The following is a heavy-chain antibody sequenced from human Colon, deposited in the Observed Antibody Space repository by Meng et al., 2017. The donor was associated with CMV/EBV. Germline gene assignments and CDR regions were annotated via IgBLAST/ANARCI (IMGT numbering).Heavy chain of an antibody. Sequence: ETLSLTCAASGFTFSTYWMTWVRQAPGKGLEWVANIKQDGSEKSYVDSVKGRFTISRDNSKNTLYLQMNSLRAEDTAVYYCAKEQNSGSYLCFDYWGQGTLVTVSS. CDR2: IKQDGSEK. CDR1: GFTFSTYW. J-gene: IGHJ4*02. CDR3: AKEQNSGSYLCFDY. V-gene: IGHV3-7*03. D-gene: IGHD1-26*01.